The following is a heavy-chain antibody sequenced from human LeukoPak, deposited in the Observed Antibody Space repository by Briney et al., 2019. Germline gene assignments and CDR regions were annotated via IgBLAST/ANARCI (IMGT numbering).Heavy chain of an antibody. V-gene: IGHV3-23*01. CDR1: GFTFSSYV. CDR2: ISAGGGTT. J-gene: IGHJ4*02. CDR3: AKDLSSGWYRYYFDY. D-gene: IGHD6-19*01. Sequence: PGGSLRLSCAASGFTFSSYVMSWVRQAPGKGLEWVSVISAGGGTTYYANSVKGRFTISRDNSKNTLFLQMNSLRAEDTAVYYCAKDLSSGWYRYYFDYWGQGTLVTVSS.